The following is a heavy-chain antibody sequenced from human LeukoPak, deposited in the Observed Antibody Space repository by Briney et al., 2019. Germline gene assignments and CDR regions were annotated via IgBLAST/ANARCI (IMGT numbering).Heavy chain of an antibody. CDR1: GFTFSDYY. D-gene: IGHD5-18*01. CDR3: AKESRYSYGYYFDY. Sequence: GGSLRLSCAASGFTFSDYYMSWIRQAPGKGLEWVSYISSSGSTIYYADSVKGRFTISRDNAKNSLYLQMNSLRAEDTAVYYCAKESRYSYGYYFDYWGQGTLVTVSS. V-gene: IGHV3-11*01. J-gene: IGHJ4*02. CDR2: ISSSGSTI.